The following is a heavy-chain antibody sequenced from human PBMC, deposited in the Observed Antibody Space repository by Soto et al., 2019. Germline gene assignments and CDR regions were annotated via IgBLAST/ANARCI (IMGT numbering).Heavy chain of an antibody. CDR2: IWYDGSNK. D-gene: IGHD6-6*01. J-gene: IGHJ4*02. Sequence: GGSLRLSCAASGFTFSSYGMHWVRQAPGKGLEWVAVIWYDGSNKYYADSVKGRFTISRDNSKNTLYLQMNSLRAEDTAVYYCARVFFVGYSSSSGLDYWGQGTLVTVSS. CDR1: GFTFSSYG. V-gene: IGHV3-33*01. CDR3: ARVFFVGYSSSSGLDY.